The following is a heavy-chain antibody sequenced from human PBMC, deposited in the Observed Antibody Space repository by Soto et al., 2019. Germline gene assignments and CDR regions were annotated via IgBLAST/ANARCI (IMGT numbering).Heavy chain of an antibody. J-gene: IGHJ6*02. V-gene: IGHV4-30-4*01. CDR2: IYYSAST. D-gene: IGHD6-6*01. CDR1: GGSISSGDYH. CDR3: ARDARSPSGGMDV. Sequence: PSETLSLTCTVAGGSISSGDYHWTWIRQFPGKGLEWIGAIYYSASTYSNPSLVSRLTISVDTSKNKFSLKLTAVTASYTAVYYCARDARSPSGGMDVWGQGTTVTVSS.